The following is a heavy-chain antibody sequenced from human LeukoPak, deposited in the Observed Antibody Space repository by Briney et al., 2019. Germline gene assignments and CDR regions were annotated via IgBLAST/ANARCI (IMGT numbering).Heavy chain of an antibody. D-gene: IGHD3-22*01. CDR2: ISWNSGSI. CDR3: AGWDSSGYYAQ. V-gene: IGHV3-9*01. CDR1: GFTFDDYA. J-gene: IGHJ4*02. Sequence: PGGSLRLSCAASGFTFDDYAMHWVRQAPGKGLEWVSGISWNSGSIGYADSVKGRFTISRDNSKNTLYLQMNSLRAEDTAVYYCAGWDSSGYYAQWGQGTLVTVSS.